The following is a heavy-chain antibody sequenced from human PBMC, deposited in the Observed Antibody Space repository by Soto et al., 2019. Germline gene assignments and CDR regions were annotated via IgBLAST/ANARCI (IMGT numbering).Heavy chain of an antibody. CDR2: INHSGST. J-gene: IGHJ4*02. V-gene: IGHV4-34*01. CDR3: ARGEVTTGVF. CDR1: GGSFSGYY. Sequence: SETLSLTCAVYGGSFSGYYWTWIRQPPGTGLEWIGEINHSGSTNYNPSLKSRVTISVDTSKNQFSLKLTPVTAADTAVYYCARGEVTTGVFWGQGTQVTVSS. D-gene: IGHD4-17*01.